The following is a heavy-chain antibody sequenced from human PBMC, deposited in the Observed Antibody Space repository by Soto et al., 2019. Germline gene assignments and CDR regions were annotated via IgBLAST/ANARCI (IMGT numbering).Heavy chain of an antibody. D-gene: IGHD3-9*01. CDR1: GGTFSSYA. J-gene: IGHJ4*02. CDR2: IIPIFGTA. V-gene: IGHV1-69*13. CDR3: ARGEYYDILTGYYFDY. Sequence: VASVKVSCKASGGTFSSYAISWVRQAPGQGLEWMGGIIPIFGTANYAQKFQGRVTITADESTSTAYMELSSLRSEDTAVYYCARGEYYDILTGYYFDYWGQGTLVTVSS.